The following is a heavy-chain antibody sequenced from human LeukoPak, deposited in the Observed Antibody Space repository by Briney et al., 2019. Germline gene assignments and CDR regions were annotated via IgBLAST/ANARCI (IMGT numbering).Heavy chain of an antibody. CDR3: ARESLDYSSGWHWANSEGSNFDY. V-gene: IGHV3-21*01. CDR2: ISSSSSYI. J-gene: IGHJ4*02. Sequence: KPGGSLRLSCAASGFTFSSYSMNWVRQAPGKGLEWVSSISSSSSYIYYADSVKGRFTISRDNAKNSLYLQMNSLRAEDTAVYYCARESLDYSSGWHWANSEGSNFDYWGQGTLVTVSS. D-gene: IGHD6-19*01. CDR1: GFTFSSYS.